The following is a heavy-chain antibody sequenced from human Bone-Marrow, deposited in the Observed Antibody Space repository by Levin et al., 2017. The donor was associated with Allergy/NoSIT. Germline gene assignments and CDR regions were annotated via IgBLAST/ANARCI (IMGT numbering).Heavy chain of an antibody. Sequence: SQTLSLTCTVSGGSISSSYWSWIRQPPGKGLEWIGYIYYSGSTNYNPSLKSRVTISVDTSKNQFSLKLSSVTAADTAVYYCARRVVGATGPPDAFDIWGQGTMVTVSS. D-gene: IGHD1-26*01. V-gene: IGHV4-59*08. CDR1: GGSISSSY. J-gene: IGHJ3*02. CDR2: IYYSGST. CDR3: ARRVVGATGPPDAFDI.